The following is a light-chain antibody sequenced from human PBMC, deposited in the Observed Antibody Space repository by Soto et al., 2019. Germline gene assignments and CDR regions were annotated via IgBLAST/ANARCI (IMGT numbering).Light chain of an antibody. CDR2: AAS. Sequence: DIQMTQSPSSLSASVGDRVTITCRASQGISNYLAWYQQIPGKVPKLLISAASTLQSGVPTRFSGSGSGTDFTLTISSLQHEDVATYCWQKNTWVPTFGEGTKVEIK. CDR1: QGISNY. J-gene: IGKJ4*01. CDR3: QKNTWVPT. V-gene: IGKV1-27*01.